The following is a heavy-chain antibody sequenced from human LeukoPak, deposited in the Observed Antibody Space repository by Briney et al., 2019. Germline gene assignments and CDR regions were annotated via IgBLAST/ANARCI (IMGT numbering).Heavy chain of an antibody. D-gene: IGHD1-7*01. Sequence: SETLSLTCTVSGDSISSSPYYWVWIRQPPGKGLEWIGTIYNGGSAYYTPSLKSRVTISVDTSKNQVSLKLSSVTAADTAVYICAAHLGGTMFASWGQGTLVTVSS. V-gene: IGHV4-39*01. CDR3: AAHLGGTMFAS. CDR1: GDSISSSPYY. CDR2: IYNGGSA. J-gene: IGHJ4*02.